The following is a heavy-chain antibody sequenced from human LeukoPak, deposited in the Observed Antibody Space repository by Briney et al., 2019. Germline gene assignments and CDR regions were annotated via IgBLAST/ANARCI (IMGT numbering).Heavy chain of an antibody. CDR3: ARRAGAYSHPYDY. Sequence: GGSLRLSCTVSGFTVSTNSMSWVRQAPGKGLEWASFIYSDNTHYSDSVKGRFTISRDNSKNTLYLQMNSLRAEDTAVYYCARRAGAYSHPYDYWGQGTLVTVSS. CDR2: IYSDNT. J-gene: IGHJ4*02. D-gene: IGHD4/OR15-4a*01. CDR1: GFTVSTNS. V-gene: IGHV3-53*01.